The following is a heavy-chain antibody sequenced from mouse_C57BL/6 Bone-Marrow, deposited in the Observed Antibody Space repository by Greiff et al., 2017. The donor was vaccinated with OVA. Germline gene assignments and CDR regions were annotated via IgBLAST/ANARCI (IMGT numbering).Heavy chain of an antibody. D-gene: IGHD1-1*01. J-gene: IGHJ2*01. CDR2: IYPRSGNT. CDR3: ANYYGSSSHYFDD. V-gene: IGHV1-81*01. CDR1: GYTFTSYG. Sequence: VQLQQSGAELARPGASVKLSCKASGYTFTSYGISWVKQRTGQGLEWIGEIYPRSGNTYYNEKFKGKATLTADKSSSTAYMELRSLTSEDSAVYFCANYYGSSSHYFDDWGQGTTLTVSS.